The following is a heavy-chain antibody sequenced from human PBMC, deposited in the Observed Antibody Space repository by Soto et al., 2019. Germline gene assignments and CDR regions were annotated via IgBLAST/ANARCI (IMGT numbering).Heavy chain of an antibody. Sequence: ASVKVSCKASGYTFTSYAMHWVRQAPGQRLEWMGWINAGNGNTKYSQKFQGRVTITRDTSASTAYMELSSLRSEDTAVYYCARVDITGTTPPYYYYVMDVWGQGTTVTVSS. J-gene: IGHJ6*02. D-gene: IGHD1-7*01. CDR1: GYTFTSYA. CDR2: INAGNGNT. CDR3: ARVDITGTTPPYYYYVMDV. V-gene: IGHV1-3*01.